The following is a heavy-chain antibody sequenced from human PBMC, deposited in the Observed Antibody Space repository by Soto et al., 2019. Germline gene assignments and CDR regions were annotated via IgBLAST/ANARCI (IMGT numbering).Heavy chain of an antibody. J-gene: IGHJ4*02. CDR1: GFSLSTLGTC. V-gene: IGHV2-70*01. CDR3: ARIPHYSDSYYMDY. D-gene: IGHD2-21*01. Sequence: SGPTLVNPTQTLTLTCTFSGFSLSTLGTCVTWIRQPPGKALEWLALINWDNNKYYSTSLKTRLTISRDTSKNRVVLTMTNVDPVDTATYYCARIPHYSDSYYMDYWGQGTLVTVSS. CDR2: INWDNNK.